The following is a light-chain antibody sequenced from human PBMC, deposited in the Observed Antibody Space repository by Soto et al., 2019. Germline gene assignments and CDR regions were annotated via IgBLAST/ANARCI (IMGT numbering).Light chain of an antibody. CDR2: KAS. CDR1: QSISNW. J-gene: IGKJ1*01. CDR3: QQYKTYSGT. Sequence: DIPMTQSPSTLSASVGDRVTITCRASQSISNWLAWYQQRPGKAPKLLIYKASSLESGVPSRFSGSGSGTEFTLTISSLQPDDFATYYCQQYKTYSGTFGQGTKV. V-gene: IGKV1-5*03.